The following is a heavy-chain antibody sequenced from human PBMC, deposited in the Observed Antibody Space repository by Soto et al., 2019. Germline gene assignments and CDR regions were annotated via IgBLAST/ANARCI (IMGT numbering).Heavy chain of an antibody. J-gene: IGHJ6*03. CDR2: ISGYNGNT. Sequence: QVQLVQSGAEVKKPGASVKVSCKASGYMFPSYGITWVRQAPGQGLEWMGWISGYNGNTNYAQKFQGRVTLTTDTATTKAYLELRSLPADATAVYYCAREHRKNVVVVPAAYYYYYMDVWGKGTTVTVSS. CDR3: AREHRKNVVVVPAAYYYYYMDV. V-gene: IGHV1-18*01. D-gene: IGHD2-2*01. CDR1: GYMFPSYG.